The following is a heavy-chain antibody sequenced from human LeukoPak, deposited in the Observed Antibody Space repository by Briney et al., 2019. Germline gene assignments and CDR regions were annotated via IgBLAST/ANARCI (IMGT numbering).Heavy chain of an antibody. CDR3: AIRLLWLGELLK. V-gene: IGHV4-34*01. J-gene: IGHJ4*02. CDR2: INHSGST. Sequence: PSETLSLTCAVYGGSFSGYYWSWIRQPPGKGLEWIGEINHSGSTNYNPSLKSRVTISVDTSKNQFSLKLSSVIAADTAVYYCAIRLLWLGELLKWGQGTLVTVSS. CDR1: GGSFSGYY. D-gene: IGHD3-10*01.